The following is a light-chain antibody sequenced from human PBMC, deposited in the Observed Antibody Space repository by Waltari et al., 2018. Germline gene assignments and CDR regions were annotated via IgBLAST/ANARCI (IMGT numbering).Light chain of an antibody. V-gene: IGKV1-5*01. CDR3: QQYNSYSRPT. CDR1: QRISSW. Sequence: DIQMTQSPSTLSASVGDRVTITCRASQRISSWLAWYQQKPGKAPKLLIYDASSLESGVPSRFSGSGSGTEFTLTISSLQPDDFATYYCQQYNSYSRPTFGGGTKVEIK. CDR2: DAS. J-gene: IGKJ4*01.